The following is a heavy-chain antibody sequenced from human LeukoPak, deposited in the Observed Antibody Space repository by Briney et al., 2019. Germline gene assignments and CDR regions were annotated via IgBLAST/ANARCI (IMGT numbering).Heavy chain of an antibody. CDR3: AGGYSGSYYKTNDY. D-gene: IGHD1-26*01. V-gene: IGHV1-18*01. J-gene: IGHJ4*02. CDR2: ISAYNGNT. CDR1: GYTFTSYG. Sequence: GASVKVSCKASGYTFTSYGISWVRQAPGQGLEWMGWISAYNGNTNYAQKLQGRVTMTTDTSTSTAYMELRSLRSDDTAVYYCAGGYSGSYYKTNDYWGQGTLVTVSS.